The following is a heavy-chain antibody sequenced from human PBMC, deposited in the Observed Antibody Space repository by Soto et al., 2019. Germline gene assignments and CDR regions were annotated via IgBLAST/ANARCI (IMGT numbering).Heavy chain of an antibody. D-gene: IGHD1-1*01. Sequence: EVQLVESGGDLVEPGGSLRLSCVTSGHTFSNAWMSWVRQAPGKGLEWVGRIKSKTDGGTTDYAAPVKGRFTISRDDSKRTLYLQMSSRETDDTAVYYCVTISRSSPWGCWGQGTLVTVSS. V-gene: IGHV3-15*01. CDR3: VTISRSSPWGC. CDR2: IKSKTDGGTT. CDR1: GHTFSNAW. J-gene: IGHJ1*01.